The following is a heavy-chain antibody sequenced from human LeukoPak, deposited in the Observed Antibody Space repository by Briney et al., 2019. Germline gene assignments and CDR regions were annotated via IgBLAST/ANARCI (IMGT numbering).Heavy chain of an antibody. V-gene: IGHV3-48*01. CDR2: ISSSSSTI. Sequence: PGGSLRLSCAASGFTFSSYSVNWVRQAPGKGLEWVSYISSSSSTIYYADSVRGRFTISRDNAKNSLYLQKISLGAADTYVYYCARDPGVVVPAATAEWGQGTLVTVPS. CDR3: ARDPGVVVPAATAE. J-gene: IGHJ4*02. CDR1: GFTFSSYS. D-gene: IGHD2-2*01.